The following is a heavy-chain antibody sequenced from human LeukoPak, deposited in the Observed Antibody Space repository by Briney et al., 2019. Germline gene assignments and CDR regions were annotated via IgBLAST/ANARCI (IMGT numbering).Heavy chain of an antibody. V-gene: IGHV3-30*02. CDR1: GFTFSSYG. Sequence: HPGGSLRLSCAASGFTFSSYGMHWVRQAPGKGLEWVAFMRYDGSNRNYADSVKGRFTISRDNAKNSLYLQMNSLRAEDMALYYCAKGSSAWNEVFHFDYWGQGTLVTVSS. CDR2: MRYDGSNR. J-gene: IGHJ4*02. D-gene: IGHD6-19*01. CDR3: AKGSSAWNEVFHFDY.